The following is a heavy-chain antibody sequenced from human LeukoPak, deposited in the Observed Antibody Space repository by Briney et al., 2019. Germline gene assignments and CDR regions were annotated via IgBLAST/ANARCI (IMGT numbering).Heavy chain of an antibody. V-gene: IGHV1-3*04. CDR1: GYTFTDYA. CDR2: INTGKGNT. Sequence: ASVKVSCKASGYTFTDYAMHWVRQAPGEGLEWMGWINTGKGNTKYSQKFQGRVTITMDTSASTAYMELSSLRSEDTAVYYCARDHVVGLAPFDPWGQGTLVTVPS. J-gene: IGHJ5*02. CDR3: ARDHVVGLAPFDP. D-gene: IGHD2-15*01.